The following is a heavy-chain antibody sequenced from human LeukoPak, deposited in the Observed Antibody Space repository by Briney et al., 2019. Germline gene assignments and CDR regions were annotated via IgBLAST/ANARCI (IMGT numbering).Heavy chain of an antibody. V-gene: IGHV1-18*01. J-gene: IGHJ4*02. CDR1: GYTFTSYG. D-gene: IGHD1-1*01. Sequence: ASVKVSCKASGYTFTSYGITWVRQAPGQGLEWMGWINGHNGNTHYAQNLQDRITMTTDTSSTTVYMELRSLKSDDTAVYYRAKAPSAHWPSDYWGQGTLVTVSS. CDR3: AKAPSAHWPSDY. CDR2: INGHNGNT.